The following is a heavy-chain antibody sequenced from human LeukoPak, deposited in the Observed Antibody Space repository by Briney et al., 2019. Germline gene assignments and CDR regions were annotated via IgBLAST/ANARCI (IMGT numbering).Heavy chain of an antibody. CDR1: GGSISSGGYY. J-gene: IGHJ4*02. D-gene: IGHD2-15*01. V-gene: IGHV4-31*03. CDR2: IYYTGST. Sequence: SETPSLTCTVSGGSISSGGYYWSWIRQHPGKGLEWIGYIYYTGSTYYNPSLKSRVTMSVDTSRDQFSLKLSSVTAADTAVYYCASHCSGGSCYRYYFDYWGQGTLVTVSS. CDR3: ASHCSGGSCYRYYFDY.